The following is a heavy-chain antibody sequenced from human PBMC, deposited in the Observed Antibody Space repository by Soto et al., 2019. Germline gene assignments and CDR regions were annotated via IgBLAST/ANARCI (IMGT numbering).Heavy chain of an antibody. CDR1: GGSSSGNY. Sequence: SETLSLTCTVSGGSSSGNYWTWIRQPPGKGLEWIGYIYYSGSTNYNPSLKSRVTISVDTSKNQFSLRLSSVTAADTAVYYCARGSSGWFDAFDIWGQGTMVTVSS. V-gene: IGHV4-59*01. CDR3: ARGSSGWFDAFDI. CDR2: IYYSGST. J-gene: IGHJ3*02. D-gene: IGHD6-19*01.